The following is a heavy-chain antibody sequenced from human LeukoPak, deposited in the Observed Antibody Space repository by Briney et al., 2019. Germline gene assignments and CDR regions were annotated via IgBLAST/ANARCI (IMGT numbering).Heavy chain of an antibody. D-gene: IGHD2-15*01. CDR3: ARELPRRDHDAFDI. CDR2: INAGNGNT. J-gene: IGHJ3*02. V-gene: IGHV1-3*01. Sequence: ASVKVSCKASGYTFTSYAMHWVRQASGQGLEWMGWINAGNGNTKYSQKFQGRVTITRDTSASTAYMELSSLRSEDTAVYYCARELPRRDHDAFDIWGQGTLVTVSS. CDR1: GYTFTSYA.